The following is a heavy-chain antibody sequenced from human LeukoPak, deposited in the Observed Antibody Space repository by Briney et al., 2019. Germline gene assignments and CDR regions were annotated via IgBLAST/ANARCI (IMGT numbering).Heavy chain of an antibody. CDR1: GGSFSGYY. Sequence: SSETLSLTCAVYGGSFSGYYWSWIRQPPGKGLEWIGEINHSGSTNYNPSLKSRVTISVDTSKNQFSLKLSSVTAADTAVYYCASADGSGDYWGQGTLVTVSS. D-gene: IGHD6-25*01. V-gene: IGHV4-34*01. J-gene: IGHJ4*02. CDR3: ASADGSGDY. CDR2: INHSGST.